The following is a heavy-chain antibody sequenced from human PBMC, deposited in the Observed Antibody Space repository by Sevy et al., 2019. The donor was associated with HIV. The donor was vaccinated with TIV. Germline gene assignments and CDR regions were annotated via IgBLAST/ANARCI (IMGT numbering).Heavy chain of an antibody. CDR1: GFIFSDYR. CDR2: ISVSSTYI. D-gene: IGHD2-15*01. J-gene: IGHJ3*01. V-gene: IGHV3-21*01. Sequence: GESLKISCTTSGFIFSDYRVNWVRQAPGKGLEWVSAISVSSTYIYYADSVKGRFTISRDNAKNSLYLQMSSLRAEDTAVYYCVRDGAICSGASCSNVFDFWGRGTVVTVSS. CDR3: VRDGAICSGASCSNVFDF.